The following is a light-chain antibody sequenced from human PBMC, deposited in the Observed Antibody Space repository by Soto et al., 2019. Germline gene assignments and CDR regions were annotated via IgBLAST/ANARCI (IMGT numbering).Light chain of an antibody. V-gene: IGKV3-20*01. CDR3: QHYGSPLT. J-gene: IGKJ4*01. CDR2: GAS. Sequence: EIVLTQSPGALSISPGGRATLSCRASQSVRSSYLAWYQQRPGQAPRLLIFGASFRATGIPDRFSGSGSGTDFTLTISRLEPEDFAVYYCQHYGSPLTFGGGTKVDI. CDR1: QSVRSSY.